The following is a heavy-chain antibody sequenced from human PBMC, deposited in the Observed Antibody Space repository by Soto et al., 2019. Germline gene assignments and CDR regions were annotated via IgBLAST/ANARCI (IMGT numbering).Heavy chain of an antibody. CDR1: GFSFSSYW. Sequence: EVQLVESGGGLVQPGGSLRLSCAASGFSFSSYWMTWVRQASGKGLEWVANIKQDGSEKYYVDSVTVRFTIPRDNTKSALYLKMNTLRVEDTAVYYCARGRGLDVWGQGTTVTVSS. V-gene: IGHV3-7*01. J-gene: IGHJ6*02. CDR2: IKQDGSEK. CDR3: ARGRGLDV.